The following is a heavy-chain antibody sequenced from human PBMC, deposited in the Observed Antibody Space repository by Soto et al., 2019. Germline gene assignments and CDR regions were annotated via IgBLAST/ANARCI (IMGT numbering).Heavy chain of an antibody. CDR3: ARDVSELRYFGAVAY. D-gene: IGHD3-9*01. Sequence: QVQLVESGGGVVQPGRSLRLSCAASGFTFSSYAMHWVRQAPGKGLEWVAVISYDGSNKYYADSVKGRFTISRDNSKNTLYLQMNGLRAEDTAVYYCARDVSELRYFGAVAYWGQGTLVTVSS. J-gene: IGHJ4*02. V-gene: IGHV3-30-3*01. CDR2: ISYDGSNK. CDR1: GFTFSSYA.